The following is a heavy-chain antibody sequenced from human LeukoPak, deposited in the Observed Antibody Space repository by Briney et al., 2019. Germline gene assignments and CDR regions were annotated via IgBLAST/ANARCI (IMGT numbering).Heavy chain of an antibody. CDR2: IWYDGSNK. J-gene: IGHJ4*02. D-gene: IGHD6-6*01. V-gene: IGHV3-33*01. CDR3: ARDHRRYSSSSYY. Sequence: GGSLRLSCAASGFTFSSYGMHWVRQAPGKGLEWVAVIWYDGSNKYYADSVKGRFTISRDNSKNTLYLQMNSLRAEDTAVYYCARDHRRYSSSSYYWGQGTLVTVSS. CDR1: GFTFSSYG.